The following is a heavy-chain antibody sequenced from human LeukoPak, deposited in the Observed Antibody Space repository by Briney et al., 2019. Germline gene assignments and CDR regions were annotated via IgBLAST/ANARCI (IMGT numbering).Heavy chain of an antibody. CDR3: ARDRRPTMIVLRGGFDP. CDR1: GYTFTSYY. J-gene: IGHJ5*02. CDR2: INPSGGST. D-gene: IGHD3-22*01. Sequence: GASVKVSCKASGYTFTSYYMHWVRQAPGQGLEWMGIINPSGGSTSYAQKFQGRVTMTTDTSTSTAYMELRSLRSDGTAVYYCARDRRPTMIVLRGGFDPWGQGTLVTVSS. V-gene: IGHV1-46*01.